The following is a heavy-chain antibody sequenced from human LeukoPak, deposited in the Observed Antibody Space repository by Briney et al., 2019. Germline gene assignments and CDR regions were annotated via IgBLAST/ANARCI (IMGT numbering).Heavy chain of an antibody. V-gene: IGHV4-61*05. J-gene: IGHJ4*02. Sequence: SETLSLTCTVSGGSISSSSYYWGWIRQPPGKGLEWIGYIYYTGSTNYNPSLKSRVTISVDTSKNQFSLKLSSVTAADTAVYYCARGVVAAPQTFDYWGQGTLVAVSS. CDR3: ARGVVAAPQTFDY. D-gene: IGHD2-15*01. CDR2: IYYTGST. CDR1: GGSISSSSYY.